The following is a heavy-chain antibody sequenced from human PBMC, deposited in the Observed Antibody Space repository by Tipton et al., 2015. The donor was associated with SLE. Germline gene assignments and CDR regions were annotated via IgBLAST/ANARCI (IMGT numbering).Heavy chain of an antibody. CDR3: VRVVPAVTFFDY. CDR1: GGSFSGYY. Sequence: TLSLTCAVYGGSFSGYYWSWIRQPPGKGPEWIGEINHRGSTNYNPSLKSRVTISIDNSKNQFLLKLTSVTAADTAVYFCVRVVPAVTFFDYWGQGILVTVSS. J-gene: IGHJ4*02. CDR2: INHRGST. D-gene: IGHD2-2*01. V-gene: IGHV4-34*01.